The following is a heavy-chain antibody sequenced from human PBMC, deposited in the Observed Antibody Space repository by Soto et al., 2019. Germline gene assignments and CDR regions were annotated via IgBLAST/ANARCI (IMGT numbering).Heavy chain of an antibody. CDR2: IIPIFGTA. D-gene: IGHD7-27*01. J-gene: IGHJ6*02. CDR1: GGTFSSYA. CDR3: ASQLTGDYYYSGMDV. Sequence: QVQLVQSGAEVKKPGSSVKVSCKASGGTFSSYAISWVRQAPGQGLEWMGGIIPIFGTAAYAEKFQGRVTITADEPTSTADMEQSSLRSGDTAVYYCASQLTGDYYYSGMDVWGQGTTVTVSS. V-gene: IGHV1-69*12.